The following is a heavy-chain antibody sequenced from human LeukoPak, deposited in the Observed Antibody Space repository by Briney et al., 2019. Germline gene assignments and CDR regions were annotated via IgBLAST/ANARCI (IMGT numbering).Heavy chain of an antibody. CDR3: ARDLLRGYYFDY. CDR1: GYTFTSYY. D-gene: IGHD3-22*01. Sequence: ASVKVSCKASGYTFTSYYMHWVRQAPGQGLEWMGIINPSGGSTSYAQKFQGRVTMTRDTSTSTAYMELSSLRSEDTAVYYCARDLLRGYYFDYWGQGTLVTVSS. J-gene: IGHJ4*02. CDR2: INPSGGST. V-gene: IGHV1-46*01.